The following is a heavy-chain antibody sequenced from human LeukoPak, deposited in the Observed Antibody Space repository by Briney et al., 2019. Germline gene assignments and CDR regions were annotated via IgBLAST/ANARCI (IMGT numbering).Heavy chain of an antibody. CDR3: ARDIAYCGGDCYSGYFQR. J-gene: IGHJ1*01. CDR2: ISSSSSYI. Sequence: GGYLRLSCAASGFTFSSYSMNWVRQAPGKGLEWVSSISSSSSYIYYADSVKGRFTISRDNAKNSLYLQMNSLRAEDTAVYYCARDIAYCGGDCYSGYFQRWGQGTLVTVSS. D-gene: IGHD2-21*01. CDR1: GFTFSSYS. V-gene: IGHV3-21*01.